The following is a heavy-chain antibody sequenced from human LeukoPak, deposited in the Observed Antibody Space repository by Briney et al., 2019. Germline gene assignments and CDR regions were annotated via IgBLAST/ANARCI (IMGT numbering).Heavy chain of an antibody. J-gene: IGHJ5*02. CDR2: IIPIFGRA. Sequence: SLKVSCKASGGTFSSYAISWVRQAPGQGLEWMGGIIPIFGRANYAQKFQGRVTITTDESTSTAYMELSSLRSEDTAVYYCARMEAVLVPAAYNWFDPWGQGTLVTVAS. D-gene: IGHD2-2*01. CDR1: GGTFSSYA. CDR3: ARMEAVLVPAAYNWFDP. V-gene: IGHV1-69*05.